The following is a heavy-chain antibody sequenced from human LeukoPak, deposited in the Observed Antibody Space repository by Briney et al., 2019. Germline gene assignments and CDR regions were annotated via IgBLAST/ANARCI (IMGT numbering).Heavy chain of an antibody. D-gene: IGHD3-10*01. J-gene: IGHJ4*02. V-gene: IGHV1-2*02. CDR3: ARGTNEIWFGELLSGALDY. CDR2: INPNSGGT. Sequence: GASVKVSCKASGYTFTGYYMHWVRQAPGQGLEWMGWINPNSGGTNYAQKFQGRVTMTRDTSISTAYMELSRLRSDDTAVYYCARGTNEIWFGELLSGALDYWGQGTLVTVSS. CDR1: GYTFTGYY.